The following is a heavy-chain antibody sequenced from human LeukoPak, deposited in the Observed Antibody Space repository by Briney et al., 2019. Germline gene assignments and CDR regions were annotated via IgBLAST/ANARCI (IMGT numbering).Heavy chain of an antibody. J-gene: IGHJ2*01. CDR1: EYFFTSYW. Sequence: GASLQISCQGAEYFFTSYWIGCVRQLRGKGLEWLGIIYPGDSDTRYSPSFQGPFTISADKSLSTPFLQSGSLQPSDTAMYYCARNPVGGTAYWYFDLWGRGTLVTVSS. D-gene: IGHD6-19*01. CDR2: IYPGDSDT. CDR3: ARNPVGGTAYWYFDL. V-gene: IGHV5-51*01.